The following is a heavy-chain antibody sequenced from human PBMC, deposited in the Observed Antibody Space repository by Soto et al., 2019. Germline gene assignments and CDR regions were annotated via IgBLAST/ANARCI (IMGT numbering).Heavy chain of an antibody. CDR2: IYYSGST. V-gene: IGHV4-30-4*01. D-gene: IGHD3-10*01. J-gene: IGHJ4*02. CDR3: ARGPEGKLLDY. Sequence: QVQLQESGPGLVKPSQTLSLTCTVSGGSISSGDYYWRWIRQPPGKGLEWIGYIYYSGSTYYNPSLKSRVTISVDTASSPFSLNMLSVTAADTAVYYCARGPEGKLLDYWGQGTLVTVSS. CDR1: GGSISSGDYY.